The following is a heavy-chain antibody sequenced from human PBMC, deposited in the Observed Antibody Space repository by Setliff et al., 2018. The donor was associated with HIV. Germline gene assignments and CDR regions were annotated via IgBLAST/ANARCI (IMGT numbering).Heavy chain of an antibody. J-gene: IGHJ6*03. D-gene: IGHD6-13*01. CDR2: IRTKANNYAT. V-gene: IGHV3-73*01. CDR3: TRQIGVEAAGTGGGYYYYYMDV. Sequence: GGSLRLSCATSGFTFSGSAMHWVRQASGKGLEWVGRIRTKANNYATAYAASVKGRFTISRDDSKNTAYLQMNSLKTEDTAVYYCTRQIGVEAAGTGGGYYYYYMDVWGKGTTVTVSS. CDR1: GFTFSGSA.